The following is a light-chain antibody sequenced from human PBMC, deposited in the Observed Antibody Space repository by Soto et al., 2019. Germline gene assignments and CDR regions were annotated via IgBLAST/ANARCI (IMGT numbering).Light chain of an antibody. CDR3: QHLNRYLSIS. J-gene: IGKJ5*01. CDR1: QGSSSY. CDR2: AAS. Sequence: DIPLTKSPSFLSASVRDRVTITCRASQGSSSYLACYQQKPGKAPKLLIYAASTLQSGVPSRFSGSESRTDFTLTMSRLQPEDFATYCGQHLNRYLSISFGHGTRLEIK. V-gene: IGKV1-9*01.